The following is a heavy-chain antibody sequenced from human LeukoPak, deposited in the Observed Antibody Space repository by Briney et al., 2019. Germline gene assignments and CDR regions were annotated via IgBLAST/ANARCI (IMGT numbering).Heavy chain of an antibody. CDR2: ISNDGSNK. V-gene: IGHV3-30*18. CDR3: AKGATSGYGFFDQ. D-gene: IGHD5-12*01. CDR1: GFTFSSCG. J-gene: IGHJ1*01. Sequence: GRSLRLSCAASGFTFSSCGMHWVRQAPGKGLEWVAVISNDGSNKYYADSVKGRFTISRDNSKNTLYLQMNSLRPEDKAVYYCAKGATSGYGFFDQWGEGTLVTVSS.